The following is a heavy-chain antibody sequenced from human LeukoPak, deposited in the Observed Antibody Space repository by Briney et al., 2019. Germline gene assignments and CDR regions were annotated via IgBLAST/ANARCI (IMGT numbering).Heavy chain of an antibody. CDR2: IYYSGST. D-gene: IGHD2-2*01. J-gene: IGHJ4*02. V-gene: IGHV4-59*12. Sequence: VKPSETLSLTCTVSGGSISSYYWSWIRQPPGKGLEWIGYIYYSGSTNYNPSLKSRVTISVDTSKNQFSLKLSSVTAADTAVYYCARDRPGTMPFDYWGQGTLVTVSS. CDR1: GGSISSYY. CDR3: ARDRPGTMPFDY.